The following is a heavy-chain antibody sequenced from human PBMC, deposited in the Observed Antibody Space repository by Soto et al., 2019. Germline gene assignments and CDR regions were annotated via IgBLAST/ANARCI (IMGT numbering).Heavy chain of an antibody. CDR3: ARDFGPPPHDILTGDAFDI. Sequence: SETLSLTCTVSGGSISSGGYYWSWIRQHPGKGLEWIGYIYYSGSTYYNPSLKSRVTISVDPFKTQFSLKLSSVTSADTAVYFCARDFGPPPHDILTGDAFDIWGQGTMVTVSS. CDR1: GGSISSGGYY. J-gene: IGHJ3*02. D-gene: IGHD3-9*01. V-gene: IGHV4-31*03. CDR2: IYYSGST.